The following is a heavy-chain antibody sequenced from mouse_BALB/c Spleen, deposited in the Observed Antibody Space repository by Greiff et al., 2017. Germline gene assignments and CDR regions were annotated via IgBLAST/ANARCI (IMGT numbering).Heavy chain of an antibody. V-gene: IGHV1-82*01. CDR2: IYPGDGDT. CDR3: ARGGGLDY. CDR1: GYAFSSSW. Sequence: VQLQQSGPELVKPGASVKISCKASGYAFSSSWMNWVKQRPGQGLEWIGRIYPGDGDTNYNGKFKGKATLTADKSSSTAYMQLSSLTSVDSAVYFCARGGGLDYWGQGTSVTVSS. J-gene: IGHJ4*01.